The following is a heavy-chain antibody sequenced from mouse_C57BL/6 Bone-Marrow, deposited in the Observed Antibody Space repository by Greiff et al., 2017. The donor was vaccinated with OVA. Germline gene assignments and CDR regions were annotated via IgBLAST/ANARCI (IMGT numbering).Heavy chain of an antibody. J-gene: IGHJ4*01. CDR1: GFTFSSYG. Sequence: EVKLVESGGDLVKPGGSLKLSCAASGFTFSSYGMSWVRQTPDKRLEWVATISSGGSYTYYPDSVKGRFTISRDNAKNTLYLQMSSLKSEDTAMYYCARGYGSIPMDYWGQGTSVTVSS. CDR2: ISSGGSYT. V-gene: IGHV5-6*01. CDR3: ARGYGSIPMDY. D-gene: IGHD1-1*01.